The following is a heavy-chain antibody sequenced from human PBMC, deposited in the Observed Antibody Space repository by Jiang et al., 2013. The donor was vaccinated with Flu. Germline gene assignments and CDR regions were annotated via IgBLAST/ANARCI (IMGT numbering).Heavy chain of an antibody. D-gene: IGHD3-10*01. CDR2: MYYGGST. J-gene: IGHJ2*01. CDR1: GASIISYY. Sequence: SGSGLVKPSETLSLTCSVSGASIISYYWSWIRQPPGKGLEWLGYMYYGGSTNYNPSLRSRVTMSLDPSKNHFSLKLNSVTAADTAVYFCARPQGRGSHWYFDLWGRGTLVTVSS. V-gene: IGHV4-59*01. CDR3: ARPQGRGSHWYFDL.